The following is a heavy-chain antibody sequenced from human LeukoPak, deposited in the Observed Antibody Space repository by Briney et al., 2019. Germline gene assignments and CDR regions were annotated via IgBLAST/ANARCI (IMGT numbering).Heavy chain of an antibody. D-gene: IGHD3-3*01. CDR1: GFTFSSYA. Sequence: GGSLRLSCAASGFTFSSYALHWVRQAPGKGLEWVAVISYDGGNKYYADSVKGRFTISRDNSMNTLYLQMNSLRAEDTAVYYCARASQTRSGYHDDYWGQGTLVTVSS. V-gene: IGHV3-30-3*01. CDR3: ARASQTRSGYHDDY. CDR2: ISYDGGNK. J-gene: IGHJ4*02.